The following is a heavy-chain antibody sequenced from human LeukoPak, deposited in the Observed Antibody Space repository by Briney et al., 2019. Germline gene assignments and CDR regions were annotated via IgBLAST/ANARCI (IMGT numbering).Heavy chain of an antibody. D-gene: IGHD3-3*01. V-gene: IGHV3-21*01. CDR1: GFTFSRYS. CDR3: ARDQYYDFWSGYYLFDY. Sequence: GGSLRLSCAASGFTFSRYSMNWVRQAPGKGLEWVSSISISSSYIYYADSVKGRFTISRDNAKNSLYLQMNSLRAEDTAVYYCARDQYYDFWSGYYLFDYWGQGTLVTVSS. J-gene: IGHJ4*02. CDR2: ISISSSYI.